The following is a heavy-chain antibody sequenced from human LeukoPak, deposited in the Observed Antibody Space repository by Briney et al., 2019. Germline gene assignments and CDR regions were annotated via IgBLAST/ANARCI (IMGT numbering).Heavy chain of an antibody. CDR2: ISPDGTTT. V-gene: IGHV3-74*01. CDR1: GFTFRDYW. D-gene: IGHD6-19*01. Sequence: PGGSLRLSCAASGFTFRDYWMHWVRQAPGKGLVGVSRISPDGTTTNYADSVKGRFTVSRDNAKNTMYLQVKSLRAEDTAIYYCASGQWLVPSYWGQGTLVSVSS. CDR3: ASGQWLVPSY. J-gene: IGHJ4*02.